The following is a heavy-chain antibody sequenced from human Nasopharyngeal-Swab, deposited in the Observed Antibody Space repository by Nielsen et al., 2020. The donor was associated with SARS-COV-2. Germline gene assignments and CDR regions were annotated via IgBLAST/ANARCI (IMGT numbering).Heavy chain of an antibody. CDR2: INPNSGGT. D-gene: IGHD2-2*01. V-gene: IGHV1-2*04. CDR3: ARAAKGYCSSTSCYSIPEYYYYYMDV. J-gene: IGHJ6*03. Sequence: WVRQAPGQGLEWMGWINPNSGGTNYAQKFQGWVTMTRDTSISTAYMELSRLRSDDTAVYYCARAAKGYCSSTSCYSIPEYYYYYMDVWGKGTTVTVLL.